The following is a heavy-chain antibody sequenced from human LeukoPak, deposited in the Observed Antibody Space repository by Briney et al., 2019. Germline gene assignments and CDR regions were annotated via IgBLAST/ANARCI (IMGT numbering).Heavy chain of an antibody. Sequence: PGRSLRLSCAVPGFIFCDYGFHCVRQAPGKGLEWVAVTRFDGSIKQYADSVKGRFTISRDDSKNTLYLQMNFLKSEDTAVYYCARLGGTRQYYFDYWGQGTLVTVSS. V-gene: IGHV3-33*01. D-gene: IGHD1-1*01. CDR3: ARLGGTRQYYFDY. J-gene: IGHJ4*02. CDR1: GFIFCDYG. CDR2: TRFDGSIK.